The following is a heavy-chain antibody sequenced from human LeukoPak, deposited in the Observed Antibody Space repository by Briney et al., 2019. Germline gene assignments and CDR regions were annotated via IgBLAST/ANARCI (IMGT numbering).Heavy chain of an antibody. CDR3: ARGLYYGDYVFGFDP. Sequence: ASVKVPCKASGYTFTSYDINWVRQATGQGIEWMGWMNPNSGNTGYAQKFQGRVTMTRNTSISTAYMELSSLRSEDTAVYYCARGLYYGDYVFGFDPWGQGTLVTVSS. CDR1: GYTFTSYD. CDR2: MNPNSGNT. D-gene: IGHD4-17*01. J-gene: IGHJ5*02. V-gene: IGHV1-8*01.